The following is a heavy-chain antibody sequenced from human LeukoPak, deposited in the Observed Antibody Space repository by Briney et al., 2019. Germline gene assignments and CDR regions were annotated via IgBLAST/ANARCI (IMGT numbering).Heavy chain of an antibody. CDR1: GFTFSSYA. Sequence: GGSLRLSCAASGFTFSSYAMTWVRQAPGKGLEWVSALSGSGGSTYYADSVKGRFTISRDNSRNTLYLQLNSLRAEDTAVYYCSKSQASAVAGPIDYWGQGTLVTVSS. V-gene: IGHV3-23*01. CDR3: SKSQASAVAGPIDY. J-gene: IGHJ4*02. D-gene: IGHD6-19*01. CDR2: LSGSGGST.